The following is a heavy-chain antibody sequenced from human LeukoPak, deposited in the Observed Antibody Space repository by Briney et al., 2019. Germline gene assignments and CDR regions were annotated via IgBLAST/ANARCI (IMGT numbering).Heavy chain of an antibody. CDR1: GFTFNNYG. Sequence: GGSLRLSCAASGFTFNNYGMHWVRQAPGKGLEWVAFIRFDEDNKYYADSVKGRFTISRDNSKNTLYLQMNSLRAEDTAVYYCARTPPYDSSGYYSSGYFDYWGQGTLVTVSS. D-gene: IGHD3-22*01. J-gene: IGHJ4*02. CDR2: IRFDEDNK. CDR3: ARTPPYDSSGYYSSGYFDY. V-gene: IGHV3-30*02.